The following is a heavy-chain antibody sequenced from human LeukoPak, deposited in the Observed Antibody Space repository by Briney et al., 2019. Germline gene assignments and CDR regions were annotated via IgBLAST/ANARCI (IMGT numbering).Heavy chain of an antibody. CDR1: GFTVSTSG. J-gene: IGHJ4*02. V-gene: IGHV3-30*02. CDR2: IRYDGSSK. CDR3: AKGLTFGFDY. Sequence: GGSLRLSCAASGFTVSTSGMHWVRQAPGKGLEWVAFIRYDGSSKYFADSVKGRFTISRDNSKDTLYLQMNSLRAEDTAVYYCAKGLTFGFDYWGQGTLVTVSS. D-gene: IGHD3-16*01.